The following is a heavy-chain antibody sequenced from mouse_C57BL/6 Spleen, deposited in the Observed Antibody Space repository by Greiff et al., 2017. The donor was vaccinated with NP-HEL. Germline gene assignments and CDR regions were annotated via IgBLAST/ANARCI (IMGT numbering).Heavy chain of an antibody. V-gene: IGHV1-9*01. Sequence: QVQLQQSGAELMKPGASVKLSCKATGYTFTGYWIEWVKQRPGHGLEWIGEILPGSGSTNYNEKFTGKATFTADTSSNTAYIQLSSLTTEDSAIYYCAREGTLLLRYWFAYWGQGTLVTVSA. CDR1: GYTFTGYW. D-gene: IGHD1-1*01. CDR2: ILPGSGST. J-gene: IGHJ3*01. CDR3: AREGTLLLRYWFAY.